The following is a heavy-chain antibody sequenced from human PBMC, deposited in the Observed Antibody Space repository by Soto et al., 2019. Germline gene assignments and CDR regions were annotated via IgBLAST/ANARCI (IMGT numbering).Heavy chain of an antibody. V-gene: IGHV4-59*01. J-gene: IGHJ4*02. CDR3: ARGHLGITTTGTWYDFDY. CDR2: IFYSGRT. D-gene: IGHD2-15*01. Sequence: SETLSLTCTVSGDSISSYYWTWIRQPPGKGLEYIGYIFYSGRTYYNPSLKSRVTISVDTSKNQFSLKLSSVTAADTAVYYCARGHLGITTTGTWYDFDYWGQGTLVTVSS. CDR1: GDSISSYY.